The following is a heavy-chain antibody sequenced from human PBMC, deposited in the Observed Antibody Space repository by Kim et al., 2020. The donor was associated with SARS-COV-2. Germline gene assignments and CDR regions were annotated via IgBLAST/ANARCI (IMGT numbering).Heavy chain of an antibody. Sequence: GGSLRLSCAASGFTFRSHAMNWVRQAPGKGLEWVSGISGSGGTTNYADSEKGRFTISRDNSKNTLYLQMNSLRAEDTAVYYCAKRYCSGGPCYSNDYWGQGTLVTVSS. CDR3: AKRYCSGGPCYSNDY. J-gene: IGHJ4*02. V-gene: IGHV3-23*01. CDR1: GFTFRSHA. CDR2: ISGSGGTT. D-gene: IGHD2-15*01.